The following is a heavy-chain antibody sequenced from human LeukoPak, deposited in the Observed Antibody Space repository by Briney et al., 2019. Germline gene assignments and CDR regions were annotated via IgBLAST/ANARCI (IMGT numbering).Heavy chain of an antibody. CDR3: AKSSMVWFYFDL. D-gene: IGHD3-10*01. Sequence: GGSLRLSCAASGFTFSRYEMNWVRQAPGKGLEWVSYISSISSNIYHADSGQGPFTISRNNAKNSLYLQMNSLRATDTALCLCAKSSMVWFYFDLWGKGTRVTVSS. J-gene: IGHJ4*02. CDR1: GFTFSRYE. CDR2: ISSISSNI. V-gene: IGHV3-48*03.